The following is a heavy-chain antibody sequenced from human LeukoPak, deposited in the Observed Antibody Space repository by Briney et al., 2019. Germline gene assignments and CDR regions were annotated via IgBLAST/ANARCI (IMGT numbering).Heavy chain of an antibody. V-gene: IGHV4-4*07. J-gene: IGHJ4*02. CDR2: IYTSGST. D-gene: IGHD3-3*01. CDR1: GGSISSYY. CDR3: ARDLDDFWSGYYGY. Sequence: PSETLSLTCTVSGGSISSYYWSWIRQPAGKGLEWIGRIYTSGSTNYNPSLKSRVTISVDTSKNQFSLKLSSVTAADTAVYYCARDLDDFWSGYYGYWGQGTLVTVSS.